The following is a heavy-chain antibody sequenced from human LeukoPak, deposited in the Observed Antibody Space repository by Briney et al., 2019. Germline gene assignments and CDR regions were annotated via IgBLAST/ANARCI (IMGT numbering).Heavy chain of an antibody. CDR3: ARDGGGTYQDFDY. J-gene: IGHJ4*02. D-gene: IGHD1-26*01. CDR2: INCDSGVT. V-gene: IGHV1-2*02. Sequence: GASVKVSCKSSGGTFNNYAVSWVRQAPGQGLEWMGWINCDSGVTKYAEKFQGRVSMTRDTSISTAYMDLSRLTSDDTAIYYCARDGGGTYQDFDYWGQGTLVTVSS. CDR1: GGTFNNYA.